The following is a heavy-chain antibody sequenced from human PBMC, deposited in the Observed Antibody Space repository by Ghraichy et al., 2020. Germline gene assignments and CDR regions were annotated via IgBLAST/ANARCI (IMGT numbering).Heavy chain of an antibody. V-gene: IGHV3-23*01. CDR2: ISPSGDYI. Sequence: GVLNISCAASGFTFSSYAMTWVRQAPGKGLEWVSSISPSGDYIYYADSVKGRFTISRDNSKNTLYLQVNSLRAEDTAVYYCAKGASSTRGFDPWGQGTLVTVST. J-gene: IGHJ5*02. CDR1: GFTFSSYA. D-gene: IGHD2-2*01. CDR3: AKGASSTRGFDP.